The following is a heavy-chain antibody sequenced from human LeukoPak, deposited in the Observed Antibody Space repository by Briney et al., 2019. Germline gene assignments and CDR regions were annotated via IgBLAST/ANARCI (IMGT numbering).Heavy chain of an antibody. CDR1: GFTFCGSA. V-gene: IGHV3-23*01. CDR2: ITGSGDYT. CDR3: AKDGLYYDGSAHVYYFDY. D-gene: IGHD3-22*01. J-gene: IGHJ4*02. Sequence: PGGALRLSCVASGFTFCGSAMTWVRPAPGEGLGWVSSITGSGDYTYYIDSVKGRFTISRDNSKNILYLQMNSLRGEDTALYYCAKDGLYYDGSAHVYYFDYWGQGTLVAVSS.